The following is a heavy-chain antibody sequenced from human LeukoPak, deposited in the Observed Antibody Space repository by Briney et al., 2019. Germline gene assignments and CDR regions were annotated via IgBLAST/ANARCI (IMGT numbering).Heavy chain of an antibody. CDR3: AREDTAIDY. V-gene: IGHV3-30-3*01. CDR1: GFTFSSYA. J-gene: IGHJ4*02. Sequence: GGSLRLSCAASGFTFSSYAMHWVRQAPGKGLEWVAVISYDGSNKYYADSVKGQFTISRDNSKNTLYLQMNSLRAEDTAVYYCAREDTAIDYWGQGTLVTVSS. CDR2: ISYDGSNK. D-gene: IGHD5-18*01.